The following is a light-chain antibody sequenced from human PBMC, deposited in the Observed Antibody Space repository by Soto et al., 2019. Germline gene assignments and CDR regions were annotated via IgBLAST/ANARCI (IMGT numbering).Light chain of an antibody. Sequence: QSLLTQPPSVSGAPGQRVTISCTGSSSNIGAGYDVHWYQQLPGTAPKVLIYGNSNRPSGVPDRFSGSKSGTSASLAITGLQAEEEADYYCQSYDSSLNGVVFGGGTKVTVL. V-gene: IGLV1-40*01. CDR1: SSNIGAGYD. CDR3: QSYDSSLNGVV. CDR2: GNS. J-gene: IGLJ2*01.